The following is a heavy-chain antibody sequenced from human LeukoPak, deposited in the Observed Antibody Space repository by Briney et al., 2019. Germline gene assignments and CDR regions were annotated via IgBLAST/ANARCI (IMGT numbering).Heavy chain of an antibody. CDR3: ARRGYSYGYYFDY. J-gene: IGHJ4*02. V-gene: IGHV3-48*01. D-gene: IGHD5-18*01. Sequence: PGGSLRLSCAASGFTFSIYSMNWVRQAPGKGLEWVSYISSSSSTIYYADSVKGRFTISRDNAKNSLYLQMNSLRAEDTAVYYCARRGYSYGYYFDYWGQGTLVTVSS. CDR1: GFTFSIYS. CDR2: ISSSSSTI.